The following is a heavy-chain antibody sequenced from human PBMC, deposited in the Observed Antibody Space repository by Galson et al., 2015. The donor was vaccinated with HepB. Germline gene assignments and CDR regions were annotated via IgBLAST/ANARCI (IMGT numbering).Heavy chain of an antibody. CDR2: ISAYNGNT. V-gene: IGHV1-18*04. CDR3: ARDQVVAGTVALGMDV. D-gene: IGHD6-19*01. CDR1: GYTFTRYG. Sequence: SVKVSCKASGYTFTRYGISWVRQAPGQGLEWMGWISAYNGNTNYAQKLQGRVTMTTDTSTSTAYMELRSLRSDDTAVYYCARDQVVAGTVALGMDVWGQGTTVTVSS. J-gene: IGHJ6*02.